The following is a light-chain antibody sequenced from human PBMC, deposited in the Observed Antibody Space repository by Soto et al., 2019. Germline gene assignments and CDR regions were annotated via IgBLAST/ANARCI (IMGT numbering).Light chain of an antibody. CDR2: SAS. V-gene: IGKV3-20*01. CDR1: QSVSSSY. J-gene: IGKJ5*01. CDR3: QHYDSLPIT. Sequence: EIVLTQSPGTLSLYPGTRTTLSCRVSQSVSSSYLAWYQQKPGQAPRLLIYSASSRATGIPDRFSGSGSGTDFTLTISRLEPEDFAVFYCQHYDSLPITFGQGTRLEI.